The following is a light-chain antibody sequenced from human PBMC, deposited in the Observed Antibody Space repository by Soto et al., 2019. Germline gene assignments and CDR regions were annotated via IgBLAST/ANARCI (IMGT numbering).Light chain of an antibody. J-gene: IGKJ2*01. CDR2: GAS. V-gene: IGKV3-15*01. CDR3: QHFQNWPYT. CDR1: QSINRN. Sequence: EIVMTQSPGTLSVSPGERATLSCRASQSINRNLVWYQQKPGQPPRLLIYGASTRATGIPARFGGSGSGTEFTLTISSLQSEDFAVYYCQHFQNWPYTFGQGTKLEIK.